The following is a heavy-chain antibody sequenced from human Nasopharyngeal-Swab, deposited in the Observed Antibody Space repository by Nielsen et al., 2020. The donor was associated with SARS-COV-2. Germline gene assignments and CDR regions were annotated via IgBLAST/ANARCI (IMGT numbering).Heavy chain of an antibody. CDR2: IKQDGSEK. D-gene: IGHD3-10*01. CDR3: VREAGRKYYFDY. Sequence: GESLKISCAASGFTFSSYWMSWVRQAPGKGLEWVANIKQDGSEKYYVDSVKGRFTISRDNAKNSLYLQMNSLRAEDTAVYYCVREAGRKYYFDYWGQGTLVTVSS. V-gene: IGHV3-7*01. CDR1: GFTFSSYW. J-gene: IGHJ4*02.